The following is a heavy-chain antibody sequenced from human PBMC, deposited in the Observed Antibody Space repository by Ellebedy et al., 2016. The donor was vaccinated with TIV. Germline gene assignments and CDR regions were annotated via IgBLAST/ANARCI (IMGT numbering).Heavy chain of an antibody. CDR1: GFTFSSRG. J-gene: IGHJ4*02. V-gene: IGHV3-30*02. Sequence: PGGSLRLSCVASGFTFSSRGMHWVRHAPGKVLEWVAFVSSDGSKSHYADSVKGRFTISRDSAKNTLYLQMNSLRAEDMAVYYCVKDSVTRWFGEGVYWGQGTLFTVSS. CDR2: VSSDGSKS. CDR3: VKDSVTRWFGEGVY. D-gene: IGHD3-10*01.